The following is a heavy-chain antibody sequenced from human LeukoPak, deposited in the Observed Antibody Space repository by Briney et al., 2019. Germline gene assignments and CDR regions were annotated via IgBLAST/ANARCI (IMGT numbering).Heavy chain of an antibody. Sequence: SAPSLVKPTQTLTLTCTFSGFSLNTSGMCVSWIRQTPGKALEWLARIDWDDDKHYSTSLKTRLTISKDTSKNQVVLTMTNMDPVDTATYYCARATTVTTFGRTFDYWGQGTVVTVSS. CDR2: IDWDDDK. CDR1: GFSLNTSGMC. V-gene: IGHV2-70*11. CDR3: ARATTVTTFGRTFDY. D-gene: IGHD4-17*01. J-gene: IGHJ4*02.